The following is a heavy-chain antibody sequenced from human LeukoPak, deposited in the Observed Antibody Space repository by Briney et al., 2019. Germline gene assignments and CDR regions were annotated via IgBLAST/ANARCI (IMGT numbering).Heavy chain of an antibody. Sequence: GGSLRLSCAASGITFDDYAMHWVRQAPGKGLEWVSGISWNSGSIGYADSVKGRFTISRDNAKNSLYLQMNSLRAEDTALYYCAKDISGSYYRNYFDYWGQGTLVTVSS. CDR1: GITFDDYA. CDR2: ISWNSGSI. V-gene: IGHV3-9*01. CDR3: AKDISGSYYRNYFDY. D-gene: IGHD1-26*01. J-gene: IGHJ4*02.